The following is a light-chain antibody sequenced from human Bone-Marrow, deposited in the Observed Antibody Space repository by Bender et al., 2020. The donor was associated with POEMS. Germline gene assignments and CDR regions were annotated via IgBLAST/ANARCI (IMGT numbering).Light chain of an antibody. J-gene: IGLJ1*01. CDR1: SSDVGSYNY. V-gene: IGLV2-11*01. Sequence: QSALTQPRSVSGSPGQSVTISCSGTSSDVGSYNYVSWFQQYPARAPKLLIYDVIKRPSGVPDRFSGSKSGNTASLTISGLQAADEADYYCSSYAGSNNLVFGSGTKVTV. CDR3: SSYAGSNNLV. CDR2: DVI.